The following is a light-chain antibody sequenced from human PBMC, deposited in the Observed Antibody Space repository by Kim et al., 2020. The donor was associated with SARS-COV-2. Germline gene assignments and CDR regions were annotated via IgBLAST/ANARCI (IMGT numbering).Light chain of an antibody. CDR1: QSISSY. Sequence: ASVGDRVTITCRASQSISSYLNWYQQKPGKAPKLLIYAASSLQSGVPSRFSGSGSGTDFTLTITSLQPEDFATYYCQQTSSAPRTFGQGTKVDIK. V-gene: IGKV1-39*01. J-gene: IGKJ1*01. CDR2: AAS. CDR3: QQTSSAPRT.